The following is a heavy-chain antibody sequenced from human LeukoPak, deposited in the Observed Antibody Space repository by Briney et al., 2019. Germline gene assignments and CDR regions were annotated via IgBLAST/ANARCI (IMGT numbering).Heavy chain of an antibody. J-gene: IGHJ6*02. CDR1: GFTFSSYA. CDR2: ISYGGSNK. D-gene: IGHD3-10*01. V-gene: IGHV3-30*04. CDR3: ARDPNHLTDYYGSGSYWYYYGMDV. Sequence: PGGSLRLSCAASGFTFSSYAMHWVRQAPGKGLEWVAVISYGGSNKYYADSVKGRFTISRDNSKNTLYLQMNSLRAEDTAVYYCARDPNHLTDYYGSGSYWYYYGMDVWGQGTTVTVSS.